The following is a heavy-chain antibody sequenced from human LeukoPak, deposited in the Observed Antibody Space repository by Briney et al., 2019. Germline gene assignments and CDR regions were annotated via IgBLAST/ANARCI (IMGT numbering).Heavy chain of an antibody. V-gene: IGHV3-74*01. J-gene: IGHJ3*02. CDR2: INSDGSST. Sequence: GGSLRLSCAASGFAFSSYWVHWVRQAPGKGLVWVSRINSDGSSTSYADSVKGRCSISRDNSKNTLYLQMNSLRVEDTAVYYCARGLFLSGYLDAFDIWGQGTVVTVSS. CDR3: ARGLFLSGYLDAFDI. D-gene: IGHD3-22*01. CDR1: GFAFSSYW.